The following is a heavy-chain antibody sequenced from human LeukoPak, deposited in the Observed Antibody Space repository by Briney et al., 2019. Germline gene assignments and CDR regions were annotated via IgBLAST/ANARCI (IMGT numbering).Heavy chain of an antibody. Sequence: GASVKVSCKASGYTFTGYYMHWVRQAPGQGLEWMGWINPNSGGTNYAQKFQGRITMTRDTSISTAYMELSRLRSDDTAVYYCARDMGGGSCQDYWGQGTLVTVSS. CDR2: INPNSGGT. J-gene: IGHJ4*02. D-gene: IGHD2-15*01. CDR3: ARDMGGGSCQDY. CDR1: GYTFTGYY. V-gene: IGHV1-2*02.